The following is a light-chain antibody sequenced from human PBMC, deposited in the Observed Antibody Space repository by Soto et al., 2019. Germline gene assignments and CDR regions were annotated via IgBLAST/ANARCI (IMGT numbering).Light chain of an antibody. CDR3: QQYDNLPIT. J-gene: IGKJ3*01. Sequence: DIQMTQSPSSLSASVGDRVTITCQASQHISHYLNWYQQKPGEAPKLLIYDASNLKTGVPSRFSGGGSGTQFTVTINSLPPEDIEVYYCQQYDNLPITFGPGNKVYIK. CDR2: DAS. V-gene: IGKV1-33*01. CDR1: QHISHY.